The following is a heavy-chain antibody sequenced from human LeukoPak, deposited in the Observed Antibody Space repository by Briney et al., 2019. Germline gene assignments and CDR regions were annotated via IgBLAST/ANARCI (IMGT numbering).Heavy chain of an antibody. CDR3: ARDYYGSARNFDY. J-gene: IGHJ4*02. D-gene: IGHD3-10*01. CDR1: GYIFISYG. CDR2: ISGYSGNT. V-gene: IGHV1-18*01. Sequence: ASVKVSCKASGYIFISYGISWVRQAPGQGLEWMGWISGYSGNTNYAQKLQGRVTMATDTSTSTAYMELRSLRSDDTAVYYCARDYYGSARNFDYWGQGTLVTVSS.